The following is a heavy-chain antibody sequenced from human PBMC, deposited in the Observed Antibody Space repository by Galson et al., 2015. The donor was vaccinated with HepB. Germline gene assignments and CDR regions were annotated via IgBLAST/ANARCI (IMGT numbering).Heavy chain of an antibody. CDR2: ISYDGSKK. CDR1: GFTFDSYG. CDR3: AKDLKGQLWGRDTLNYNPMDV. J-gene: IGHJ6*02. V-gene: IGHV3-30*18. D-gene: IGHD5-18*01. Sequence: SLRLSCAASGFTFDSYGMHWVRQAPGRGLEWVALISYDGSKKFYADSVKGRLTISRDNSKDTLYLQLNSLRAEDATVYYCAKDLKGQLWGRDTLNYNPMDVWGQGTSVTVSS.